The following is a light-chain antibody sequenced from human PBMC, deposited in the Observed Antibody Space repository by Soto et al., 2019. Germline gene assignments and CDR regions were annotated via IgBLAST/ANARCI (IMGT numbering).Light chain of an antibody. CDR1: NIGSKS. Sequence: SYELTQPPSVSVAPGKTARITCGGNNIGSKSVHWYQQKPGQAPVLVIYYDSDRPSGIPERFSGSNSGNTATLTISRVEAGDEAYYYCQVWDSSSDPVVFGGGTTLPVL. V-gene: IGLV3-21*04. J-gene: IGLJ2*01. CDR2: YDS. CDR3: QVWDSSSDPVV.